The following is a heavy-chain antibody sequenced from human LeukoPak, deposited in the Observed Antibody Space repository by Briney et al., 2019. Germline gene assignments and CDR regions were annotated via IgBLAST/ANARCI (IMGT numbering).Heavy chain of an antibody. Sequence: GGSLRLSCAASGFTFDDYTMHWVRQAPGKGLEWVSLISWDGGSTYYADSVKGRFTISRDNSKNSLYLQMNSLRTEDTALYYCAKGLTMIVVVTPFDCWGQGTLVTVSS. D-gene: IGHD3-22*01. J-gene: IGHJ4*02. CDR3: AKGLTMIVVVTPFDC. CDR2: ISWDGGST. V-gene: IGHV3-43*01. CDR1: GFTFDDYT.